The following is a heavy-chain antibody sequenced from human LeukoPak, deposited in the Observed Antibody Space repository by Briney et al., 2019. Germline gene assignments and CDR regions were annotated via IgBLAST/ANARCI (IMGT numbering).Heavy chain of an antibody. J-gene: IGHJ5*02. CDR3: AREGDVDTATWHWFDP. V-gene: IGHV1-46*01. CDR1: GYTFTSYY. Sequence: ASVKVSCKASGYTFTSYYMHWVRQAPGQGLEWMGIINPSGGSTSYAQKFQGRVTMTRDTSTSTVYMELSSLRSEDAAVYYCAREGDVDTATWHWFDPWGQGTLVTVSS. CDR2: INPSGGST. D-gene: IGHD5-18*01.